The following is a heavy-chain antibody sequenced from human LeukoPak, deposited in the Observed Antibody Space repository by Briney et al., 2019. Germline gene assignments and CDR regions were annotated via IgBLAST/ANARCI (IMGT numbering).Heavy chain of an antibody. V-gene: IGHV6-1*01. D-gene: IGHD4-17*01. CDR2: TYYRSKWHY. Sequence: SQTLSLTCAISGDSVSSNSAAWNWIRQSPSRGLEWLGRTYYRSKWHYDYAVSVKSRITINADTSKNQFSLHLNSVTAADTAVYYCARVRDAVTRYYYYYYMDVWGKGTTVTVSS. J-gene: IGHJ6*03. CDR3: ARVRDAVTRYYYYYYMDV. CDR1: GDSVSSNSAA.